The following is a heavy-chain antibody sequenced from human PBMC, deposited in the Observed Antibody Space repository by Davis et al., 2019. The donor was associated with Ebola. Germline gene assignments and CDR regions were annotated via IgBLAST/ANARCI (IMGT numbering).Heavy chain of an antibody. D-gene: IGHD6-13*01. CDR3: AKGSTPSS. CDR2: ISYDGSNK. CDR1: GFTFSSYG. V-gene: IGHV3-30*18. Sequence: GESLKISCAASGFTFSSYGMHWVRQAPGKGLEWVAVISYDGSNKYYADSVKGRSTISRDNSKNTLYLQMNSLRAEDTAVYYCAKGSTPSSWGQGTLVTVSS. J-gene: IGHJ4*02.